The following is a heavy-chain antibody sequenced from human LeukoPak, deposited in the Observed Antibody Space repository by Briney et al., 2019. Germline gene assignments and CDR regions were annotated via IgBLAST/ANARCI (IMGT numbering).Heavy chain of an antibody. D-gene: IGHD2-2*01. CDR1: GYTFTGYY. V-gene: IGHV1-2*02. Sequence: ASVKVSCKASGYTFTGYYMHWVRQAPGQGLEWMGWINPNSGGTNYAQKFQGRVTMIRDTSISTAYMELSRLRSDDTAVYYCAIPPLYCSSTSCPYYYYYGMDVWGQGTTVTVSS. CDR2: INPNSGGT. CDR3: AIPPLYCSSTSCPYYYYYGMDV. J-gene: IGHJ6*02.